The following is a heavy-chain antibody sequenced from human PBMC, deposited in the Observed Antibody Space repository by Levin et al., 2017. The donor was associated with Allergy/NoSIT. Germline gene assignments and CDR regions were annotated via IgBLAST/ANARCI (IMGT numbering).Heavy chain of an antibody. D-gene: IGHD4-17*01. V-gene: IGHV3-74*01. CDR3: VKDDYASI. CDR1: GFTFSNYW. J-gene: IGHJ3*02. CDR2: IKNDGSST. Sequence: PGGSLRLSCAASGFTFSNYWMHWVRQAPGKGLVWVARIKNDGSSTSYADSVKGRFTISRDNAKNTLYLQMNSLREEDTALYYCVKDDYASIWGQGTMVTVSS.